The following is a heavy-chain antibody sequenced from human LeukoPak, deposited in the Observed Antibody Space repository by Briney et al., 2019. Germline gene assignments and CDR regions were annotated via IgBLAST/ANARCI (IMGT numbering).Heavy chain of an antibody. V-gene: IGHV3-72*01. CDR1: GYTFSDHY. CDR3: TRWRSGTSD. Sequence: GGFLRLSCAASGYTFSDHYIDWVRQAPGKGLEWVGHTRNKANNYATEYAASVKGRFTISRDDSRNSVYLQMNSLKTEDTAVYYCTRWRSGTSDWGQGTLVTVSS. CDR2: TRNKANNYAT. J-gene: IGHJ4*02. D-gene: IGHD4-23*01.